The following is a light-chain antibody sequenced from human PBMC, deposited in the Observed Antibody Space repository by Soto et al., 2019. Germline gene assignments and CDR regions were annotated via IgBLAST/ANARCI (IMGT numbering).Light chain of an antibody. Sequence: EIVLTQSPATLSLSPGERATLSCRASQSVSNYLAWYQQKPGQAPRLLIYDASNRATGVPARFSGSGSGTDFTLTISSLEPEDFAVYYCQQRSIWPSFGQGTKLEIK. V-gene: IGKV3-11*01. J-gene: IGKJ2*01. CDR1: QSVSNY. CDR3: QQRSIWPS. CDR2: DAS.